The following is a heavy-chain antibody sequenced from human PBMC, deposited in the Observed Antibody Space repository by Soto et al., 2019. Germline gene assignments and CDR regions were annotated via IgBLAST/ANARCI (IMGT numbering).Heavy chain of an antibody. V-gene: IGHV1-18*01. CDR1: GYTFTSYG. D-gene: IGHD3-10*01. CDR2: ISAYNGNT. J-gene: IGHJ4*02. CDR3: ARDTNGSGDGY. Sequence: QVQLVQSGAEVKKPGASVKVSCKASGYTFTSYGISWVRQAPGQGLEWMGWISAYNGNTNYAQKLQGRVTMTTDTPTRTGYMELMSLRSDDTDRYYCARDTNGSGDGYWGQGPLVTVSS.